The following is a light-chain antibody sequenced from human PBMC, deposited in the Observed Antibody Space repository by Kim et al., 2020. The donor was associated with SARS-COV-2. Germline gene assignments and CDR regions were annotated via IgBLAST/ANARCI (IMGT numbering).Light chain of an antibody. V-gene: IGKV1-39*01. CDR3: QQSYSTPPYT. CDR1: QSISSY. Sequence: ASVGDRVTITCRASQSISSYLNWYQQKPGTAPKLLIYAASSLQRRVPSRFSGSGSGTDFSLTLSSLQPQDFAPYYCQQSYSTPPYTFGQGTKLEI. J-gene: IGKJ2*01. CDR2: AAS.